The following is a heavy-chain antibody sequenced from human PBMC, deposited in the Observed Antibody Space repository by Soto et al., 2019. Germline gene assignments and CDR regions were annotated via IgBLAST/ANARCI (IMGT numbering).Heavy chain of an antibody. CDR3: ARGLYLYRLIVSDPHAFDI. CDR1: GYTFTSYD. D-gene: IGHD3-22*01. J-gene: IGHJ3*02. CDR2: MNPNSGNT. Sequence: GASVKVSCKASGYTFTSYDINWVRQATGQGLERMGWMNPNSGNTGYAQKFQGRVTMTRNTSISTAYMELSSLRSEDTAVYYCARGLYLYRLIVSDPHAFDIWGQGTMVTVSS. V-gene: IGHV1-8*01.